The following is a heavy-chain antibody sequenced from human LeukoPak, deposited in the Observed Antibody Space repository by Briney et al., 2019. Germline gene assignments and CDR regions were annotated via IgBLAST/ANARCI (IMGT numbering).Heavy chain of an antibody. CDR2: MNPNSGNT. V-gene: IGHV1-8*03. D-gene: IGHD6-6*01. CDR3: ARRSGITARPTFDY. J-gene: IGHJ4*02. Sequence: GASVKVSCKASGYTFTSYDINWVRQATGQGLEWMEWMNPNSGNTGYAQKFQGRVTITRNTSISTAYMELSSLRSEDTAVYYCARRSGITARPTFDYWGQGTLVTVSS. CDR1: GYTFTSYD.